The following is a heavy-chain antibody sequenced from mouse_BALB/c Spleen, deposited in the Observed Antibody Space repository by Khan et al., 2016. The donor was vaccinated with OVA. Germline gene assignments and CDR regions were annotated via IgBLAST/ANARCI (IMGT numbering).Heavy chain of an antibody. Sequence: EVELVESGGDLVEPGGSLKLSCAASGFTFSSYSMSWVRQTPDKRLEWVATISSGGDYTYYPDIVKGRFTIPRDNAKNTLYLQMSSLKSEDTAIYYCASHLTGSFAYWGQGTLVAVSA. CDR3: ASHLTGSFAY. CDR1: GFTFSSYS. D-gene: IGHD4-1*01. V-gene: IGHV5-6*01. J-gene: IGHJ3*01. CDR2: ISSGGDYT.